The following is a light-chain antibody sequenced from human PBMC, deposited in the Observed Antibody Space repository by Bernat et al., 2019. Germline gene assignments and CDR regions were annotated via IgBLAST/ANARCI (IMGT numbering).Light chain of an antibody. J-gene: IGLJ1*01. CDR3: SSYTRTSTFV. CDR2: EVT. CDR1: RSDVGSHNR. V-gene: IGLV2-18*02. Sequence: QSALTQPPSVSGSPGQSVTISCTGTRSDVGSHNRVSWYQQSPGTAPKLIIYEVTNRPAGVPDRFSGSKSGNTASLTIAGLRADDEADYYCSSYTRTSTFVFGTGTKVTVL.